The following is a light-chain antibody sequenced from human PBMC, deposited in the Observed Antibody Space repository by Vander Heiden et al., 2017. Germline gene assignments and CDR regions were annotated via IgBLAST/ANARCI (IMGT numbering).Light chain of an antibody. J-gene: IGLJ2*01. CDR1: SSDVGGYNY. V-gene: IGLV2-8*01. CDR2: EVS. CDR3: SSYAGSKNVV. Sequence: QSALTQPPSASGSPGQSVTISCPATSSDVGGYNYVSWYQQHPGKAAKLMIYEVSKRPSGVPDRFSGSKSGNTASLTVAGLQAEDEADYYCSSYAGSKNVVVGGGTKLTVL.